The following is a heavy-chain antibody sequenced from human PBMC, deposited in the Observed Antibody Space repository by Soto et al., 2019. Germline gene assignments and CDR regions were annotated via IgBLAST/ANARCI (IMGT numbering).Heavy chain of an antibody. V-gene: IGHV3-30*18. Sequence: GGSLRLSCAASGFTFSSYGMHWVRQAPGKGLEWVAVISYDGSNKYYADSVKGRFTISRDNSKNTLYLQMNSLRAEDTAVYYCAKEGGSSKYYYYYGMDVWGQGTTVTVSS. CDR3: AKEGGSSKYYYYYGMDV. J-gene: IGHJ6*02. CDR1: GFTFSSYG. CDR2: ISYDGSNK. D-gene: IGHD6-13*01.